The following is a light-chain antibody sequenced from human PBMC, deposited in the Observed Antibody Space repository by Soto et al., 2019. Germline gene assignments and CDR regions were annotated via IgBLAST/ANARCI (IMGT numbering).Light chain of an antibody. CDR1: QSIGNW. J-gene: IGKJ2*01. CDR2: DAS. V-gene: IGKV1-5*01. CDR3: QQYHTYYT. Sequence: DIQMTQSPSTLSASVGDRVTITCRASQSIGNWLAWYQQKPGKAPKLLIYDASILESGVPSRFSGSGSGTEFTLAISSLQPDDFATYYCQQYHTYYTFGQGTNLEI.